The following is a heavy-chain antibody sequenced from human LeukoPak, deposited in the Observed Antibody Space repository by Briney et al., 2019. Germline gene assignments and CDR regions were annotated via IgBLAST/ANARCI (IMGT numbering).Heavy chain of an antibody. CDR1: TFIFNNYT. J-gene: IGHJ6*03. CDR3: ARAPSGNYCDGGHCYNYYYYYMDV. V-gene: IGHV3-30*04. D-gene: IGHD2-15*01. Sequence: GKSLRLSRAAASTFIFNNYTIHWVRQAPGKGLEWVAVISYDGSNKYYADSVKGRFTLSRDSSKKMVYLQMNTLRPEDTAVYYCARAPSGNYCDGGHCYNYYYYYMDVWGRGTTVTVSS. CDR2: ISYDGSNK.